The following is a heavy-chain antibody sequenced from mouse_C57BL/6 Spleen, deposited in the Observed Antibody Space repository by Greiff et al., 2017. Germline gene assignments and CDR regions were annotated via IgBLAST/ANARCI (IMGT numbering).Heavy chain of an antibody. CDR1: GFNIKDDY. J-gene: IGHJ2*01. D-gene: IGHD2-4*01. CDR3: TTFYDYDDY. V-gene: IGHV14-4*01. CDR2: IDPENGDT. Sequence: EVQLVESGAELVRPGASVKLSCTASGFNIKDDYMHWVKQRPEQGLEWIGWIDPENGDTEYASKFQGKATITADTSSNTAYLQLSSLTSEDTAVYYCTTFYDYDDYWGQGTTLTVSS.